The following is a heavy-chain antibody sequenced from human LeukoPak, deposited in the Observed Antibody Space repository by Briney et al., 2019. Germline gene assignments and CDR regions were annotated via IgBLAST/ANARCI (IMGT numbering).Heavy chain of an antibody. CDR2: IAGSSGYI. CDR1: GFTFSSYT. J-gene: IGHJ6*02. Sequence: PGGSLRLSCAASGFTFSSYTMNWVRQAPGKGLEWVSSIAGSSGYISYADSVKGRFTISRDNAKKSLYLQMNSLGADDTAVYYCAGGTGMDVWGQGTPVTVSS. CDR3: AGGTGMDV. V-gene: IGHV3-21*04. D-gene: IGHD1-1*01.